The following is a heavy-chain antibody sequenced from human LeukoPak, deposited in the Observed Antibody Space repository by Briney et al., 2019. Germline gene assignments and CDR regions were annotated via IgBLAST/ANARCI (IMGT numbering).Heavy chain of an antibody. V-gene: IGHV3-21*01. CDR2: ISSSSSYI. Sequence: PGGSLRLSCAASGFTFSSYSMNWVRQAPGKGLEWVSSISSSSSYIYYADSVKGRFTISRDNAKNSLNLQMNSLRAEDTAVYYCARVSNPPPKWDWLLWGPLSFDYWGQGTLVTVSS. D-gene: IGHD3/OR15-3a*01. J-gene: IGHJ4*02. CDR1: GFTFSSYS. CDR3: ARVSNPPPKWDWLLWGPLSFDY.